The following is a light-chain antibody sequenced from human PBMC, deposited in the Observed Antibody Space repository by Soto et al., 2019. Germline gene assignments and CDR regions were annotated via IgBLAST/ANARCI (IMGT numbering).Light chain of an antibody. CDR1: QSVSTS. CDR2: DAS. J-gene: IGKJ5*01. Sequence: EIVLTQSPATLSLSPGERATLSCSASQSVSTSLIWYQQRPGQPPRLLIYDASNRATGIPARFSGSGSGTDFTLTISSLEPEDFSVYYCQQRKNWPITFGQGTRLEIK. V-gene: IGKV3-11*01. CDR3: QQRKNWPIT.